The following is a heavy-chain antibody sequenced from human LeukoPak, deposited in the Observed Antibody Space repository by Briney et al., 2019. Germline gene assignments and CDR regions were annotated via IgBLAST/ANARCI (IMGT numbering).Heavy chain of an antibody. D-gene: IGHD1-26*01. CDR3: ARRSGGSYGPLDY. J-gene: IGHJ4*02. CDR1: GGFISSSSYY. V-gene: IGHV4-39*01. Sequence: SETLSLTCTVSGGFISSSSYYWRWIRQPPGKVLEWFWSIYYSRSTYYNPSLKVRVPITVDTSKNQFSLKLSSVTAADRAVYYCARRSGGSYGPLDYWGQGTLVSVSS. CDR2: IYYSRST.